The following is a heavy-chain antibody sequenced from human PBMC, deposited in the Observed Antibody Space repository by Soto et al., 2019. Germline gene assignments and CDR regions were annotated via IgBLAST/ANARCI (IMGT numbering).Heavy chain of an antibody. V-gene: IGHV3-23*01. CDR3: AKERNFGSGTAGFDS. CDR2: ISGSGGST. CDR1: GFTFSMFA. D-gene: IGHD3-3*01. Sequence: PGGSLRLSCVGSGFTFSMFAMSWVRQAPGKGLEWISSISGSGGSTYYADSVKGRFTVSRDNSKTTVFLQMNSLRTEDTAVYFCAKERNFGSGTAGFDSWGQGSPVTVSS. J-gene: IGHJ5*01.